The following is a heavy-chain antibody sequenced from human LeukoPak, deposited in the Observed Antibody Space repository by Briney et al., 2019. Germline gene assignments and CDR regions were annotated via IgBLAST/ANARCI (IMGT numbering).Heavy chain of an antibody. V-gene: IGHV1-2*04. CDR1: GYTFTGYY. CDR3: ARSLRSGYDYVDY. D-gene: IGHD5-12*01. J-gene: IGHJ4*02. CDR2: INPNSGGT. Sequence: ASVKVSCKASGYTFTGYYMHWVRQAPGQGLEWMGWINPNSGGTNYAQKFQGWVTMTRDTSISTAYMELSSLRSEDTAVYYCARSLRSGYDYVDYWGQGTLVTVSS.